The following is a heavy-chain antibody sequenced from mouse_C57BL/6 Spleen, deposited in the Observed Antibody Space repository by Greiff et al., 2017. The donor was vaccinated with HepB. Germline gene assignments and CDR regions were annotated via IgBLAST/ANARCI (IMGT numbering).Heavy chain of an antibody. CDR3: ARSSPTVAYWYFDV. V-gene: IGHV1-69*01. J-gene: IGHJ1*03. CDR2: IDPSDSYT. Sequence: QVQLQQPGAELVMPGASVKLSCKASGYTFTSYWMHWVKQRPGQGLEWIGEIDPSDSYTNYNQKFKGKSTLTVDKSSSTAYMQLNSLTSEDSAVYYCARSSPTVAYWYFDVWGTGTTVTVSS. D-gene: IGHD1-1*01. CDR1: GYTFTSYW.